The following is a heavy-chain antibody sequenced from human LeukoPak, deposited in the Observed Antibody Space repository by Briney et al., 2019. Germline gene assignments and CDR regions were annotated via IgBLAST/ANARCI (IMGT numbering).Heavy chain of an antibody. Sequence: PGGSLRLSCAASGFTVSNNYMSWVRQAPGKGLEWVPVVYSGGSTFYADSVKGRFTISRDNSKNTLYLHMNSLRAEDTAVYYCARPSWGSSSWYYFDYWGQGTLVTVSS. CDR2: VYSGGST. CDR1: GFTVSNNY. D-gene: IGHD6-13*01. J-gene: IGHJ4*02. V-gene: IGHV3-53*01. CDR3: ARPSWGSSSWYYFDY.